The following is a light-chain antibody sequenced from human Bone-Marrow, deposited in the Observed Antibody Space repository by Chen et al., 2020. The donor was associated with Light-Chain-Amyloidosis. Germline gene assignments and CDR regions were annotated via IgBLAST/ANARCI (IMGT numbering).Light chain of an antibody. Sequence: EIVWTQSPATLSLSPVERATLSCRASQCVSSYLAWFQQKPGQAPRLLIYDASNRATGIPDRFSGSGSGTDFTPTISSLEPEDFAVYYCQQRSNWPPLTFGQGTRLEIK. CDR1: QCVSSY. CDR2: DAS. CDR3: QQRSNWPPLT. J-gene: IGKJ5*01. V-gene: IGKV3-11*01.